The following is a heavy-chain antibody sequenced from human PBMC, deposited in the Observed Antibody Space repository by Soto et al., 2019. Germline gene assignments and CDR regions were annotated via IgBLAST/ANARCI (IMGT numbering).Heavy chain of an antibody. V-gene: IGHV1-46*01. CDR1: GYTFTSYY. D-gene: IGHD6-13*01. CDR2: INPSGGST. CDR3: ARDHGSWYIDY. J-gene: IGHJ4*02. Sequence: ASVKVSCKASGYTFTSYYMHWVRQAPGQGLEWMEIINPSGGSTSYAQKFQGRVTMTRDTSTSTVYMELSSLRSEDTAVYYCARDHGSWYIDYWGQGTLVTVSS.